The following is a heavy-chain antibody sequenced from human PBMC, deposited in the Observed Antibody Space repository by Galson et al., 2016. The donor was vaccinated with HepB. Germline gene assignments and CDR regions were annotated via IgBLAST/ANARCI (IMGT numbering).Heavy chain of an antibody. CDR3: ARGLAVGVTALRGALDL. Sequence: SVKVSCKASGGTFANYDINWVRQVPGQGLEWMGGVVPFFETRNYAPKFRGRLTITADESTGTAYMELNSLKSDDTAGYYCARGLAVGVTALRGALDLWGQGTMVVVSS. CDR1: GGTFANYD. V-gene: IGHV1-69*13. CDR2: VVPFFETR. J-gene: IGHJ3*01. D-gene: IGHD2-21*02.